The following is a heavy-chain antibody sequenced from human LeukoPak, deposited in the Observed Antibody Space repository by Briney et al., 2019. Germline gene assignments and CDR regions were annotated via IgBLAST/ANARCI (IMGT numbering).Heavy chain of an antibody. D-gene: IGHD3-10*01. CDR2: INPNSGGT. Sequence: GASVKVSCKASGYTFTSYDINWVRQATGQGLEWMGRINPNSGGTNYAQKFQGRVTMTRDTSISTAYMELSRLRSDDTAVYYCARDLRFGGAYWGQGTLVTVSS. J-gene: IGHJ4*02. CDR3: ARDLRFGGAY. CDR1: GYTFTSYD. V-gene: IGHV1-2*06.